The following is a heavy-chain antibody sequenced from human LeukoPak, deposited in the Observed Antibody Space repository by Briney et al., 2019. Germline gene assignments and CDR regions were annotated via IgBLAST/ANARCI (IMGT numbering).Heavy chain of an antibody. J-gene: IGHJ4*02. CDR1: GYTFTGYY. Sequence: ASVKVSCKASGYTFTGYYMHWVRQAPGQGLEWMGWINPNSGGTNYVQKFQGWVTMTRDTSISTAYMELSRLRSDDTAVYYCARDKRIAVAGTPSWSLAYWGQGTLVTVSS. CDR2: INPNSGGT. CDR3: ARDKRIAVAGTPSWSLAY. V-gene: IGHV1-2*04. D-gene: IGHD6-19*01.